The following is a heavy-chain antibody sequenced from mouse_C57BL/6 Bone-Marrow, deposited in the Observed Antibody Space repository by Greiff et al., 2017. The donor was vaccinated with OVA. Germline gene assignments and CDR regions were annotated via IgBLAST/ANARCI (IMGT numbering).Heavy chain of an antibody. Sequence: QVQLQQPGAELVKPGASVKLSCKASGYTFTSYWMQWVKQRPGQGLEWIGEIDPSDSYTNYNPKFKGKATLTVDTSSSTAYMQLSSLTSEDSAVYYCARDPVVARGYWYFDVWGTGTTVTVSS. CDR3: ARDPVVARGYWYFDV. CDR1: GYTFTSYW. J-gene: IGHJ1*03. D-gene: IGHD1-1*01. CDR2: IDPSDSYT. V-gene: IGHV1-50*01.